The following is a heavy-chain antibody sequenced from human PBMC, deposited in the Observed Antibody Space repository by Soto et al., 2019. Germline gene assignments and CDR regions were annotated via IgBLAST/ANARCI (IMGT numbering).Heavy chain of an antibody. V-gene: IGHV3-21*01. Sequence: EVQLVESGGGLVKPGGSLRLSCAASGFTFSSYSMNWVRQAPGKGLEWVSSISSSSSYIYYADSVKGRFTISRDNAKNSLYLQMNSVRAEDTAVYYCARDLRRIQLWLTGYYGMDVWGQGTTVTVSS. CDR1: GFTFSSYS. CDR3: ARDLRRIQLWLTGYYGMDV. D-gene: IGHD5-18*01. CDR2: ISSSSSYI. J-gene: IGHJ6*02.